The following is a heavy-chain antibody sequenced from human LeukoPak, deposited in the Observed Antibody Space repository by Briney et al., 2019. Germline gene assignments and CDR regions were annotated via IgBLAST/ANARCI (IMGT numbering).Heavy chain of an antibody. V-gene: IGHV4-39*01. Sequence: PSETLSLTCTVSGGSISSYYWGWIRQPPGKGLEWIGYMYYTGNTYYNPSLKSRGTISVDTSKNQFSLKLSSVTAADTAVYYCARQRNGSGWSVLDYWGQGALVTVSS. D-gene: IGHD6-19*01. CDR2: MYYTGNT. CDR3: ARQRNGSGWSVLDY. J-gene: IGHJ4*02. CDR1: GGSISSYY.